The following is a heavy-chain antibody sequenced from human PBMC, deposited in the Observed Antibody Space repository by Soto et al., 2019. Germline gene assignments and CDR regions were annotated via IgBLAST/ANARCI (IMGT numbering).Heavy chain of an antibody. CDR3: ARRYSGYGDY. CDR2: IYFSGSA. CDR1: GGSISSGDYY. D-gene: IGHD5-12*01. Sequence: SETLSLTCTVSGGSISSGDYYWSWIRQPPGEGLEWIGYIYFSGSANYNPSLKSRVTISVDTSKNQFSLKLSSVTAADTAVYYCARRYSGYGDYWGQGTLVTVSS. J-gene: IGHJ4*02. V-gene: IGHV4-61*08.